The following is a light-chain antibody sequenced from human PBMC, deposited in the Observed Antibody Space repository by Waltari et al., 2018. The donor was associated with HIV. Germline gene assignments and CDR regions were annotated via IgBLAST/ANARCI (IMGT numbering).Light chain of an antibody. J-gene: IGLJ1*01. V-gene: IGLV1-47*01. CDR2: RNN. CDR3: AAWGDSLSSYV. CDR1: SSNIGSNY. Sequence: QSVLTQPPSASGTPGQRGTTSCSGSSSNIGSNYVYWYQQPPGTAPKLLIYRNNQRPSGVPDRFSGSKSGTSASLAISGLRSEDEADYYCAAWGDSLSSYVFGTGTEVTVL.